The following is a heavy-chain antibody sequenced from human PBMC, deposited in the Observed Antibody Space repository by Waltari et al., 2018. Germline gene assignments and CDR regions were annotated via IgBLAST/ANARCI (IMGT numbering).Heavy chain of an antibody. J-gene: IGHJ4*02. Sequence: HLQESGPGLVKPSGTLSLICAVSGDSMSPSHWWSWVRQPPGKGLEWIGQVHGSGKTNYNPSFASRVTVSLDAYTDHIALKVTSATAADTALYYCARDRGRGLYLDTWGRGILVTVSP. CDR2: VHGSGKT. D-gene: IGHD2-15*01. CDR1: GDSMSPSHW. V-gene: IGHV4-4*02. CDR3: ARDRGRGLYLDT.